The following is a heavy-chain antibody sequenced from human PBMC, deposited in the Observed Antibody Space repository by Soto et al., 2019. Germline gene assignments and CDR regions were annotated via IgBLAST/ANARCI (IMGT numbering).Heavy chain of an antibody. J-gene: IGHJ6*02. CDR2: IWYDGSNK. CDR3: ARGGDYYGMDV. CDR1: GFTFSSYG. V-gene: IGHV3-33*01. Sequence: QVQLVESGGGVVQPGRSLRLSCAASGFTFSSYGMHWVRQAPGKGLEWVAVIWYDGSNKYYADSVKGRFTISRDNSKSPLYLQMNSLRAEDTAVYYCARGGDYYGMDVWGQGTTVTVSS.